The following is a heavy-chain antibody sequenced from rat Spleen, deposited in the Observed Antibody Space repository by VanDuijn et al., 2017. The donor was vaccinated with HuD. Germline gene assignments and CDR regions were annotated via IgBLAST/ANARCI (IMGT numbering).Heavy chain of an antibody. CDR2: ISSGGGNT. V-gene: IGHV5S14*01. CDR1: GFTFSDYG. CDR3: STVHSGVFDY. D-gene: IGHD4-2*01. J-gene: IGHJ2*01. Sequence: EVQLVESGGGMVQPGRALKLSCAASGFTFSDYGMAWVRQTPTMCLEWVTSISSGGGNTYHRDSVTGRFTISRDNAKNNQYLQMDSRRSEDTATYYCSTVHSGVFDYWGQGVMGTVSS.